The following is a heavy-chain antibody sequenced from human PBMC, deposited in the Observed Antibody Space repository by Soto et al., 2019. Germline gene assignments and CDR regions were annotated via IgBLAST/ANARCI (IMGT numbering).Heavy chain of an antibody. V-gene: IGHV5-10-1*01. D-gene: IGHD2-2*01. CDR2: IDPSDSYT. CDR3: ARLELDQLLSDWFDP. J-gene: IGHJ5*02. Sequence: GESLKISCKGSGYSFTSYWISWVRQMPGKGLEWMGRIDPSDSYTNYSPSFQGHVTISADKSISTAYLQWSSPKASDTAMYYCARLELDQLLSDWFDPWGQGTLVTVPQ. CDR1: GYSFTSYW.